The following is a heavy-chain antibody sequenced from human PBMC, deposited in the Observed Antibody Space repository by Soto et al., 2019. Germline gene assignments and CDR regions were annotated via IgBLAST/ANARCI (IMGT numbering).Heavy chain of an antibody. J-gene: IGHJ4*02. CDR2: ISSSSSYI. V-gene: IGHV3-21*01. Sequence: GGSLRLSCAASGFTFSSYSMNWVRQAPGKGLEWVSSISSSSSYIYYADSVKGRFTISRDNAKNSLYLQMNSLRAEDTAVYYCARDRGEGLLWDDDLYYFDYWGQGTLVTVSS. CDR3: ARDRGEGLLWDDDLYYFDY. D-gene: IGHD3-10*01. CDR1: GFTFSSYS.